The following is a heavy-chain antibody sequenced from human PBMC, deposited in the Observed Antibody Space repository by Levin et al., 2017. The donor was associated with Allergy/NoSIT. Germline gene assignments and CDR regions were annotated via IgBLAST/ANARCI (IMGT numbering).Heavy chain of an antibody. Sequence: GGSLRLSCAASGFTFSSYAMSWVRQAPGKGLEWVSVVSTGGITYYADSVKGRFTISRDSSKNTVNLQMNSLRAEDTAVYYCARGGITVFGVIRPSAFDFWGQGTEVTVSS. J-gene: IGHJ3*01. V-gene: IGHV3-53*01. CDR2: VSTGGIT. CDR3: ARGGITVFGVIRPSAFDF. D-gene: IGHD3-3*01. CDR1: GFTFSSYA.